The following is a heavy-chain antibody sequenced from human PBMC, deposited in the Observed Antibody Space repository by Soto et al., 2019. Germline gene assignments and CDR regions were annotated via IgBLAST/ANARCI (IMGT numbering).Heavy chain of an antibody. CDR3: ARDFPADDFWSGYYRNYYYGMDV. CDR1: GFTFSSYG. Sequence: GGSLRLSCAASGFTFSSYGMHWVRQAPGKGLEWVAVIWYDGSNKYYADSVKGRFTISRDNSKNTLYLQMNSLRAEDTAVYYCARDFPADDFWSGYYRNYYYGMDVWGQGTTVTVSS. D-gene: IGHD3-3*01. V-gene: IGHV3-33*01. CDR2: IWYDGSNK. J-gene: IGHJ6*02.